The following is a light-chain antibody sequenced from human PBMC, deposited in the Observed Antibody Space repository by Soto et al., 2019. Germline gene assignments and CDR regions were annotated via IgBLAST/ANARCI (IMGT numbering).Light chain of an antibody. Sequence: QSVLTQPPSASGSRGQSVTISCTGTSVDINYVSWFQQHPGKAPKLIICEVTKRPSGVPDRFSGSKSGNTASLTVSGLQGDDEADYYCSSYAGRDIWVFGGGTKLTVL. CDR3: SSYAGRDIWV. V-gene: IGLV2-8*01. J-gene: IGLJ3*02. CDR2: EVT. CDR1: SVDINY.